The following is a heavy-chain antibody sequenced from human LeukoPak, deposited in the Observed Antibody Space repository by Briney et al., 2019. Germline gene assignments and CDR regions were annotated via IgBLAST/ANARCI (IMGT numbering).Heavy chain of an antibody. V-gene: IGHV4-34*01. Sequence: SETLSLTCAVYGGSFSGYYWSWIRQPPGKGLEWIGEINHSGSTNYNPSLKSRVTISVDTSKNQFSLKLSSVTAADTAVYCCAREGMTTVTTWFDPWGQGTLVTVSS. CDR3: AREGMTTVTTWFDP. D-gene: IGHD4-17*01. CDR2: INHSGST. CDR1: GGSFSGYY. J-gene: IGHJ5*02.